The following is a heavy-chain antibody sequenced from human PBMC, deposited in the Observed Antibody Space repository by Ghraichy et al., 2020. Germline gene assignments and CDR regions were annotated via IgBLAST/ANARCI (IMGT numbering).Heavy chain of an antibody. CDR1: GGSITGYY. J-gene: IGHJ5*02. CDR2: MYFTGTT. CDR3: ARDRRHRVQDTWFDP. V-gene: IGHV4-4*07. Sequence: ESLNISCTVSGGSITGYYWNWIRQSSGQGLEWVARMYFTGTTNYNPSLKDRVTMSVDASKSQFSLRMTSVTAADSGVYYCARDRRHRVQDTWFDPWGQGTLVIVSS. D-gene: IGHD1-14*01.